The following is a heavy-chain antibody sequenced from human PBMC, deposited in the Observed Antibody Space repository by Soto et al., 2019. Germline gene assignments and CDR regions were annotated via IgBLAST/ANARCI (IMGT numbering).Heavy chain of an antibody. CDR3: ARGPSSDSEGHNWFDP. V-gene: IGHV4-31*03. D-gene: IGHD3-3*01. J-gene: IGHJ5*02. CDR2: IYYSGST. CDR1: GGSISSGGFY. Sequence: SETLSLTCTVSGGSISSGGFYWSWIRQHPGKGLEWIGYIYYSGSTYYNPSLKSRVTISVDTSKNQFSLKLSSVTAADTAVYYCARGPSSDSEGHNWFDPWGQGTLVTVSS.